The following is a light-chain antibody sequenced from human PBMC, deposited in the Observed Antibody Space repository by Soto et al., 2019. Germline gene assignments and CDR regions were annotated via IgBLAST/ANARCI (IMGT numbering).Light chain of an antibody. CDR1: QSISDT. V-gene: IGKV3-15*01. CDR2: GAS. CDR3: QQYGSSKIT. J-gene: IGKJ5*01. Sequence: EIVMTQSPATLSVSPGGRATLSCRASQSISDTLAWYQQKPGQAPRLLIHGASTRATGFPARFSGSGSGTDFTLTISSLQSEDFAVYYCQQYGSSKITFGQGTRLEIK.